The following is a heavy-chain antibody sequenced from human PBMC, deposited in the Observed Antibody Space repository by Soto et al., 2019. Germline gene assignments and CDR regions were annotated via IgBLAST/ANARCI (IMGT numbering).Heavy chain of an antibody. V-gene: IGHV4-39*01. CDR2: IYYSGST. J-gene: IGHJ4*02. CDR1: GGSISSRSYY. Sequence: SETLSLTCPVSGGSISSRSYYWGWIRQPPGKGLEWIGGIYYSGSTQYNPSLKSRVTISVDTSKNQFSLRLSSVTAADTAVYYCVTKRYSYGIFDYWGQGTLVTVSS. CDR3: VTKRYSYGIFDY. D-gene: IGHD5-18*01.